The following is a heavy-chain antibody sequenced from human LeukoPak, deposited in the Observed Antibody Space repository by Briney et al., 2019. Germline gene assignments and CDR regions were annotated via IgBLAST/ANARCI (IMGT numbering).Heavy chain of an antibody. CDR2: IYPDDSET. Sequence: GESLKISCKASGYRFTTDYIGWVRQMPGKGLEWMGIIYPDDSETNYSPSFQGQVSMSVDKSITTAYLQWSSLKASDTAMYYCARQGLGGGDGSGAFDIWGQGTMVTVSS. D-gene: IGHD2-21*02. V-gene: IGHV5-51*01. CDR1: GYRFTTDY. J-gene: IGHJ3*02. CDR3: ARQGLGGGDGSGAFDI.